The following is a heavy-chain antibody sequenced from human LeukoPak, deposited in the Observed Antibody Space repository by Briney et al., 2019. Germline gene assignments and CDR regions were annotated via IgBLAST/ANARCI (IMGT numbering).Heavy chain of an antibody. J-gene: IGHJ6*03. D-gene: IGHD2-2*01. Sequence: SETLSLTCTVSGDSISSGTYYWSWIRQPAGKGLEWIGRIDTSGSTNYNPSLKSRVTISVDTSKNQFSLKLSSVTAADTAVYYCAREAGESVPAAKRGVYYYYYYMDVWGTGTTDTVSS. CDR3: AREAGESVPAAKRGVYYYYYYMDV. V-gene: IGHV4-61*02. CDR2: IDTSGST. CDR1: GDSISSGTYY.